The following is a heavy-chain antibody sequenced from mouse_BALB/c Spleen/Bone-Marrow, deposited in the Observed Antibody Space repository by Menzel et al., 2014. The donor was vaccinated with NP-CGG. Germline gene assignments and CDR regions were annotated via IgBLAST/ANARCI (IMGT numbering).Heavy chain of an antibody. D-gene: IGHD2-3*01. CDR1: GFDFSSYW. V-gene: IGHV4-1*02. CDR3: ARRGYYGWFAY. Sequence: EVKLQESGGGLVQPGGSLKLSCAASGFDFSSYWMSWVRQAPGKGLEWIGEINPDSNTINYTPSLKDKFIISRDNAKNTLYLQMSKVRSEDTALYYCARRGYYGWFAYWGQGTLVTVSA. J-gene: IGHJ3*01. CDR2: INPDSNTI.